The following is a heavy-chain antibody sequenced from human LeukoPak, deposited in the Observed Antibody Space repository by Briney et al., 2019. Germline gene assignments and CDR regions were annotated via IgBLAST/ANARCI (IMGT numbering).Heavy chain of an antibody. CDR1: GYTFTSYY. V-gene: IGHV1-46*01. Sequence: ASVKVSCKASGYTFTSYYMHWVRQAPGQGLEWMGIINPSGGSTSYAQKFQGRVTMTRDMSTSTDYMELSSLRSEDTAVYYCATGVWWELDSVAHPDYWGQGTLVTVSS. D-gene: IGHD1-26*01. CDR2: INPSGGST. J-gene: IGHJ4*02. CDR3: ATGVWWELDSVAHPDY.